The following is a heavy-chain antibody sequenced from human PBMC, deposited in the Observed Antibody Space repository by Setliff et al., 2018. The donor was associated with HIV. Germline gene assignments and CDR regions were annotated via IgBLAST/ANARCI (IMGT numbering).Heavy chain of an antibody. CDR1: GGSVNIGAYY. Sequence: PSETLSLTCIVSGGSVNIGAYYWSWIRQPAGKGLEWIGRMYTTGSTQYNPSLESRVTMSLDTSKNHFSLELSSVTAADTAVYYCAREPGSGWYYFDNWGQGTLVTVSS. D-gene: IGHD6-19*01. J-gene: IGHJ4*02. CDR2: MYTTGST. CDR3: AREPGSGWYYFDN. V-gene: IGHV4-61*02.